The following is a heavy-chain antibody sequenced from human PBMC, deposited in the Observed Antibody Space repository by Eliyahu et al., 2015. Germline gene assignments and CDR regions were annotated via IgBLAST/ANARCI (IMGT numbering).Heavy chain of an antibody. CDR3: ARAGYCTGGVCYGY. D-gene: IGHD2-8*02. CDR1: GGSFSGYY. Sequence: QVQLQQWGAGLLKPSETLSLTCAVYGGSFSGYYWSWIRQPPGKGLEWIGEINHSGSTNYNPSLKSRVTISVDTSKNQFSLKLSSVTAADTAVYYCARAGYCTGGVCYGYWGQGTLVTVSS. J-gene: IGHJ4*02. CDR2: INHSGST. V-gene: IGHV4-34*01.